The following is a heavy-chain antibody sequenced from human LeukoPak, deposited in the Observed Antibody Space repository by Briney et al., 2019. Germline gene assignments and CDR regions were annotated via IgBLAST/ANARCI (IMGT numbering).Heavy chain of an antibody. D-gene: IGHD6-19*01. CDR3: ARVQQWLDLS. J-gene: IGHJ5*02. CDR1: GGSISSYY. CDR2: IYYSGST. Sequence: SETLSLTCTVSGGSISSYYWSWIRQPPGKGLEWIGYIYYSGSTNYNPSLKSRVTISVDTSKNQFSLKLSSVTAADTAVYYCARVQQWLDLSWGQGTLVTVSS. V-gene: IGHV4-59*01.